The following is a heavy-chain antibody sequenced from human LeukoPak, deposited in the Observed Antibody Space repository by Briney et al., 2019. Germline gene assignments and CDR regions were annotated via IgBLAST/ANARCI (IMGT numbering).Heavy chain of an antibody. CDR2: ISYDGNIK. D-gene: IGHD4-17*01. Sequence: GGSLRLSCAASGFTFSAYAMHWVRQAPGKGLEWVAIISYDGNIKYQADSVKGRFTISRDNSKNTLYLQMNSLTVEDTAVYYCGKDPNGDYVGAFEIWGQGTMVTVSS. CDR1: GFTFSAYA. J-gene: IGHJ3*02. CDR3: GKDPNGDYVGAFEI. V-gene: IGHV3-30-3*01.